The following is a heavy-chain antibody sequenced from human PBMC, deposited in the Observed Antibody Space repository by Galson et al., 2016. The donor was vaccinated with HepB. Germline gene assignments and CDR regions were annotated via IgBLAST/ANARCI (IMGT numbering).Heavy chain of an antibody. CDR2: TWYDGSIE. Sequence: SLRLSCAASGFSLGTYGMNWVRQAPGKGLEWVAFTWYDGSIEYYADSVKGRFTISRDSSRNTLSLQLASLRAEDTAVYFCAKGGACWCDTCYSFYSQWFFDVWGHGTLVTVSS. CDR3: AKGGACWCDTCYSFYSQWFFDV. CDR1: GFSLGTYG. D-gene: IGHD2-15*01. J-gene: IGHJ2*01. V-gene: IGHV3-30*02.